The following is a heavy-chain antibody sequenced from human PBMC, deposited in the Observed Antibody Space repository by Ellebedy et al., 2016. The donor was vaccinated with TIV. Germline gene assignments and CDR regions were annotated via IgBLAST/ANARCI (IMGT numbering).Heavy chain of an antibody. D-gene: IGHD1-1*01. Sequence: GESLKISCKASGYTFTNYWIGWVRQMHGKGLEWMGIIYPTDSDTRYSPSFQGQVTISADKSISTAYLQWNSLKASDAAMFYCARPSDWNDGYFHYWGQGTLVTVSS. J-gene: IGHJ4*02. CDR1: GYTFTNYW. CDR2: IYPTDSDT. CDR3: ARPSDWNDGYFHY. V-gene: IGHV5-51*01.